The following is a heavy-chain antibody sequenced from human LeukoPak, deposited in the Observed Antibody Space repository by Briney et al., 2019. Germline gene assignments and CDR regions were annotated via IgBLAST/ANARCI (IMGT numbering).Heavy chain of an antibody. V-gene: IGHV1-18*01. J-gene: IGHJ2*01. CDR2: ISAYNGNT. Sequence: AASVKVSRKASGYTFTSYGISWVRQAPGQGLEWMGWISAYNGNTNYAQKLQGGVTMTTDTSTSTAYMELRSLRSDDAAVYYCARALDVYWYFDLWGRGTLVTVSS. CDR1: GYTFTSYG. CDR3: ARALDVYWYFDL.